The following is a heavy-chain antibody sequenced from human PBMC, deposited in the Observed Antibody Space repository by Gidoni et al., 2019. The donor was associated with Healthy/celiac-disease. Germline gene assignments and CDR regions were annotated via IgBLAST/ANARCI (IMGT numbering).Heavy chain of an antibody. J-gene: IGHJ3*02. V-gene: IGHV4-31*03. CDR2: IYYSGST. Sequence: QVQLQESGPGLVTPSQTLSLTCTVPGASLSRGGYYWSWIRQHPGKGLEWIGYIYYSGSTYYNPSLKSRVTISVDTSKNQFSLKLSSVTAADTAVYYCARVGDSSFFHRAFDIWGQGTMVTVSS. CDR3: ARVGDSSFFHRAFDI. D-gene: IGHD3-22*01. CDR1: GASLSRGGYY.